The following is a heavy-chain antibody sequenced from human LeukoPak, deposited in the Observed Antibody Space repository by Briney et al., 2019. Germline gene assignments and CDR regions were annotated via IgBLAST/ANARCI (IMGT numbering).Heavy chain of an antibody. J-gene: IGHJ6*03. CDR1: GFTFSSYA. Sequence: GGSLRLSCAASGFTFSSYAMSWVRQAPGKGLEWVSSISSSSSYIYYADSVKGRFTISRDNAKNSLYLQMNSLRAEDTAVYYCARAPHYGDYYYCMDVWGKGTTVTVSS. CDR3: ARAPHYGDYYYCMDV. D-gene: IGHD4-17*01. V-gene: IGHV3-21*01. CDR2: ISSSSSYI.